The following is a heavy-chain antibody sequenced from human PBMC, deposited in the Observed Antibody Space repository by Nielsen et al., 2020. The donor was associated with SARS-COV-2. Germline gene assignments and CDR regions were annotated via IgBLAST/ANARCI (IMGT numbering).Heavy chain of an antibody. CDR2: ISWNSGSI. Sequence: SLKISCAASGFTFDDYAMHWVRQAPGKGLEWVSGISWNSGSIGYADSVKGRFTISRDNAKNSLYLQMNSPRAEDTAVYYCARDLAETGDAFDIWGQGTMVTVSS. D-gene: IGHD7-27*01. V-gene: IGHV3-9*01. J-gene: IGHJ3*02. CDR1: GFTFDDYA. CDR3: ARDLAETGDAFDI.